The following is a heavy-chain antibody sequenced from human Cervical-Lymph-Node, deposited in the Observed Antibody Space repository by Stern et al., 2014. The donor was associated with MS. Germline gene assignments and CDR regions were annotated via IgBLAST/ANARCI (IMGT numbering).Heavy chain of an antibody. CDR2: INGGPGTT. CDR3: ARQPDYSDFLDF. Sequence: QVQLVQSGAEVKKPGASMTISCKTSGYNFIAHAIHWVRQAPGQRPEWMGWINGGPGTTKYSQKFQGRVSFTRDKAASAAYMDLSSLSPDDTAVYYCARQPDYSDFLDFWGQGTLVTVSS. CDR1: GYNFIAHA. J-gene: IGHJ4*02. D-gene: IGHD4-11*01. V-gene: IGHV1-3*01.